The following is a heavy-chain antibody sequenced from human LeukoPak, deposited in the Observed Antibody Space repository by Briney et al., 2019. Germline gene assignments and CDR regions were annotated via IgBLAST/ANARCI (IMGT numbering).Heavy chain of an antibody. D-gene: IGHD2-15*01. Sequence: GESLKISCKGSGYIFTNYWIGWVRQMPGRGLEWMGIIYPGDSDIKYSPSFQGQVTISADKSLSTAYLQWNSLRASDTAMYYCARGGSATWYFDYWGQGAPVTVSS. CDR1: GYIFTNYW. CDR3: ARGGSATWYFDY. V-gene: IGHV5-51*01. CDR2: IYPGDSDI. J-gene: IGHJ4*02.